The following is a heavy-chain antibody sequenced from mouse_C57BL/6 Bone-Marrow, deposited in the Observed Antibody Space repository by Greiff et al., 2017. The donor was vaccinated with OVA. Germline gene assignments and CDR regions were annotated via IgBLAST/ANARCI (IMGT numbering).Heavy chain of an antibody. CDR1: GFSLSTSGMG. J-gene: IGHJ1*03. V-gene: IGHV8-12*01. CDR3: ARRARALYSPLRYWYFDV. CDR2: IYWDDDK. Sequence: QVTLKVSGPGILQSSQTLSLTCSFSGFSLSTSGMGVSWIRQPSGKGLEWLAHIYWDDDKRYNPSLKSRPTISKDTSRNQVFLKITSVDTADTDTYFCARRARALYSPLRYWYFDVWGTGTTVTVSS. D-gene: IGHD1-1*01.